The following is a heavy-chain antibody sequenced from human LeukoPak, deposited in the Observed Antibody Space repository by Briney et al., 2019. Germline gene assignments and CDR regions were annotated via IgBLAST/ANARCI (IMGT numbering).Heavy chain of an antibody. J-gene: IGHJ4*02. Sequence: GGSLRLSCAASGFTFSSYWMSWVRQAPGKGLEWVANIKQDGSEKYYVDSVKGRFTISRDNAKNSLYLQMNSLRAEDTAVYYCARDRGSSGWYEFDYWGQGTLVTVSS. CDR1: GFTFSSYW. CDR2: IKQDGSEK. V-gene: IGHV3-7*01. CDR3: ARDRGSSGWYEFDY. D-gene: IGHD6-19*01.